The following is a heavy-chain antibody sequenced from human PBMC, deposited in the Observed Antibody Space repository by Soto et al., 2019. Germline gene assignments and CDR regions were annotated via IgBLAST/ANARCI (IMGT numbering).Heavy chain of an antibody. D-gene: IGHD1-1*01. J-gene: IGHJ6*02. CDR1: GDSFSSFA. CDR2: IIPIFRTP. Sequence: QVHLVQSGAEVKKPGSSVKVSCKASGDSFSSFAISWVRQAPGQGLEWMGGIIPIFRTPKYGQKFQGRVTITADEPTSTAYLELSSLRSEDTAVYYCARDKDREQLGGNYYYALDVWGQGITVIVSS. CDR3: ARDKDREQLGGNYYYALDV. V-gene: IGHV1-69*12.